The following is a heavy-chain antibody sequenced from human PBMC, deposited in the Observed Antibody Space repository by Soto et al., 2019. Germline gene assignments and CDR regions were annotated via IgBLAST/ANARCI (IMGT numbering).Heavy chain of an antibody. CDR3: ARAHYGGNSQNGGWFDP. V-gene: IGHV1-69*01. CDR1: GGTFSSYA. J-gene: IGHJ5*02. CDR2: IIPIFGTA. D-gene: IGHD4-17*01. Sequence: QVQLVQSGAEVKKPGSSVKVSCKASGGTFSSYAISWVRQAPGQGLEWMGGIIPIFGTANYAQKFQGRVTITGDETTSTAYMELSSLRSEDTAVYDCARAHYGGNSQNGGWFDPWGQGTLVTVSS.